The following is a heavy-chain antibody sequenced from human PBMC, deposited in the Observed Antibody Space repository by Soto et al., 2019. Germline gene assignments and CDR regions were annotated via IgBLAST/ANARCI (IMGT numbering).Heavy chain of an antibody. Sequence: SETLSLTCTVSGGSISSYYWSWIRQPAGKGLEWIGRIYTSGSTNYNPSLKSRVTMSVDTSKNQFSLKLSSVTAADTAVYYCARDRGVRTNPINNWFDPWGQGTLVTFSS. D-gene: IGHD3-10*01. CDR3: ARDRGVRTNPINNWFDP. CDR1: GGSISSYY. V-gene: IGHV4-4*07. J-gene: IGHJ5*02. CDR2: IYTSGST.